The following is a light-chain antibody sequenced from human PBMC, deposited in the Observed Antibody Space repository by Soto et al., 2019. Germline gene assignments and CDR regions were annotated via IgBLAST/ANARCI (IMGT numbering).Light chain of an antibody. CDR1: SSDVGGYNY. CDR2: EVS. CDR3: SSYTTSSTLV. J-gene: IGLJ3*02. Sequence: QSALTQPASVSGSPGQSITISCTGTSSDVGGYNYVSWYQQHPGKAPKLMIYEVSNRPLGVSNRFSGSKSGNTAYLTISGLQAEDEADYYCSSYTTSSTLVIGGGTKLTVL. V-gene: IGLV2-14*01.